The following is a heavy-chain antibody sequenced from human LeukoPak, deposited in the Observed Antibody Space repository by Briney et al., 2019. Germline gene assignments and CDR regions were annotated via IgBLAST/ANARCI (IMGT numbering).Heavy chain of an antibody. D-gene: IGHD3-10*01. CDR3: AKVPMVRGIIPQNFDY. Sequence: GGSRSLSCAASGFTFANYAMSWVSQAPEKGMEWVSGISGSGSSTYYAAPVKGRFTITRDNSKNTLYLQMNSLRGEDTAIYYCAKVPMVRGIIPQNFDYWGQGTLVTVSS. CDR1: GFTFANYA. V-gene: IGHV3-23*01. CDR2: ISGSGSST. J-gene: IGHJ4*02.